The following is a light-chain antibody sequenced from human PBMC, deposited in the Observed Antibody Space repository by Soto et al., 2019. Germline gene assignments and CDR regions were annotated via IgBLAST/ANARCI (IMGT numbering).Light chain of an antibody. J-gene: IGKJ1*01. Sequence: EIVLTQSPGTLSLSPGERATLSCRATQSVSSNYLAWYQQKPGQAPRPLIYGASSRATGIPDRFSGSGSGSDFTLTISRLEPEDFAVYYCQQYGSSPRTFGQGTKVEIK. CDR2: GAS. CDR3: QQYGSSPRT. V-gene: IGKV3-20*01. CDR1: QSVSSNY.